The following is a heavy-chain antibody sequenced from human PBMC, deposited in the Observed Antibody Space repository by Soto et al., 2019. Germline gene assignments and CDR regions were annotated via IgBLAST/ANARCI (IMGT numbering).Heavy chain of an antibody. J-gene: IGHJ6*03. CDR1: GYTFTSYD. V-gene: IGHV1-8*01. D-gene: IGHD3-3*01. Sequence: ASVKVSCKASGYTFTSYDINWVRQATGQGLEWMGWMNPNSGNTGYAQKFQGRVTMTRNTPISTAYMELSSLRSEDTAVYYCARGGNEYYDFWSGYNPWYYYYYMDVWGKGTTVTVSS. CDR2: MNPNSGNT. CDR3: ARGGNEYYDFWSGYNPWYYYYYMDV.